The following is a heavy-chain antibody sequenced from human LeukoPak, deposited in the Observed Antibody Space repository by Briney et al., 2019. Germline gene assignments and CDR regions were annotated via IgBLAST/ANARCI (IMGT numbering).Heavy chain of an antibody. CDR1: GGSISSGSYY. D-gene: IGHD6-19*01. CDR2: IYTSGST. J-gene: IGHJ5*02. V-gene: IGHV4-61*02. CDR3: ARAYSSAWYWNWFDP. Sequence: SQTLSLTCTVSGGSISSGSYYWSWIRQPAGKGLEWIGRIYTSGSTNYNPSLKSRVTISVDTSKNQFSLKLSSVTAADTAVYYCARAYSSAWYWNWFDPWGQGTLVTVSS.